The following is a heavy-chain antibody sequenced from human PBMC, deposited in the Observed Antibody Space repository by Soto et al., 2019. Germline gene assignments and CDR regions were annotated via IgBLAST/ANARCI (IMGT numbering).Heavy chain of an antibody. V-gene: IGHV2-5*02. CDR2: IYWDNDR. CDR3: AHRVPYSSYWEAGCFDT. CDR1: GFSLTTAGVG. Sequence: QITLKESGPLLVEPTQTLTLTCSFSGFSLTTAGVGVGWLRQAPGKALECLGIIYWDNDRRFKPSLKERLTITNDTSNNQVVLTMTCMEPVDTATYYCAHRVPYSSYWEAGCFDTWGQGTLDIVS. J-gene: IGHJ5*02. D-gene: IGHD1-26*01.